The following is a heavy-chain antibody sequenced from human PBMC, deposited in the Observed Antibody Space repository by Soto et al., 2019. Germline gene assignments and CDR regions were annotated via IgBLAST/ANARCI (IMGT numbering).Heavy chain of an antibody. V-gene: IGHV4-30-4*01. D-gene: IGHD3-10*01. CDR2: IYYSGSA. CDR1: GGSISSGDYY. Sequence: QVQLQESGPGLVKPSQTLSLTCTVSGGSISSGDYYWSWIRKPPGKGLEWIGHIYYSGSADYNPSIRSRVTISADTSKNQFSLKMRSVTAADTAVYYCAREYGDGTFDYWGQGTLVTVSS. CDR3: AREYGDGTFDY. J-gene: IGHJ4*02.